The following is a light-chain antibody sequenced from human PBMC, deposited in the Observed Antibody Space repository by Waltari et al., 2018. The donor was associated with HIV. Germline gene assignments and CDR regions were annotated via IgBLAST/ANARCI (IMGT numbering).Light chain of an antibody. J-gene: IGLJ2*01. V-gene: IGLV2-8*01. CDR1: SSDVGGYNY. CDR3: SSYAGSNNYVV. CDR2: EVS. Sequence: QSALTQPPSASGSPGQSVTISCTGTSSDVGGYNYVSWYQQHPGKAPKLMIYEVSKRPSGVPDRLSGSKSGNTASRTVSGLQAEDEADYYCSSYAGSNNYVVFGGGTKLTVL.